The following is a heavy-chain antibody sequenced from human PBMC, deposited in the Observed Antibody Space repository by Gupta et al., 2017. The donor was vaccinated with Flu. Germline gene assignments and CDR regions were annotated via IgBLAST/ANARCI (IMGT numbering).Heavy chain of an antibody. CDR1: GGSITSSGYY. Sequence: QLHLQESGPGLVKPSETLSLTCTVSGGSITSSGYYWGWIRKPPGKGLEWIGTMYYGGSTYYNPSLKSRVTISVDRSKNQFSLRVSSVTAADTAVYYCAGRHKNPDRSSLGVGFDPWGQGTLVTVSS. V-gene: IGHV4-39*01. J-gene: IGHJ5*02. CDR2: MYYGGST. D-gene: IGHD6-6*01. CDR3: AGRHKNPDRSSLGVGFDP.